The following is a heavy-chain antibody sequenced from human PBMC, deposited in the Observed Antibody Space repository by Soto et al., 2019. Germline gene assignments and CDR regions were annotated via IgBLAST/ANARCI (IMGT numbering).Heavy chain of an antibody. V-gene: IGHV3-11*03. Sequence: PGGSLRLSCAASGFTFSDYYMSWIRQAPGKGLEWVSDISNSDSYTNYADSVKGRFTISRDNAKNSLYLQLNSLRAEDTAVYYCARLSRIDDYDRIIDYWGQGTLVTVSS. J-gene: IGHJ4*02. CDR2: ISNSDSYT. CDR1: GFTFSDYY. D-gene: IGHD4-17*01. CDR3: ARLSRIDDYDRIIDY.